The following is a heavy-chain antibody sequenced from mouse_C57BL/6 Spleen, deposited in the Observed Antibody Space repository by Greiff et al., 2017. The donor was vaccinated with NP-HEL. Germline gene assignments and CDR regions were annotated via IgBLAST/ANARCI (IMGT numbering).Heavy chain of an antibody. V-gene: IGHV5-17*01. Sequence: EVKLVESGGGLVKPGGSLKLSCAASGFTFSDYGLHWVRQAPEKGLEWVAYISSGSSTIYYSDTVKGRFTISRDNAKNTLFLQMTSLRSEDTAMYYCARTHFDYWGQGTTLTVSS. J-gene: IGHJ2*01. CDR1: GFTFSDYG. CDR2: ISSGSSTI. CDR3: ARTHFDY.